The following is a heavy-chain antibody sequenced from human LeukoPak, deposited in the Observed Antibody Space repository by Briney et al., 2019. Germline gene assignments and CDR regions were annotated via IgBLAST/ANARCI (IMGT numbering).Heavy chain of an antibody. V-gene: IGHV1-8*01. D-gene: IGHD3-10*01. CDR2: MNPNSGNT. CDR1: GYTFTSYD. CDR3: ARMKVSVVRGVIGFFYYYGMDV. Sequence: VASVKVSCKASGYTFTSYDINWVRQATGQGLEWMGWMNPNSGNTGYAQKFQGRVTMTRNTSISTAYMELSSLRSEDTAVYYCARMKVSVVRGVIGFFYYYGMDVWGQGTTVTVSS. J-gene: IGHJ6*02.